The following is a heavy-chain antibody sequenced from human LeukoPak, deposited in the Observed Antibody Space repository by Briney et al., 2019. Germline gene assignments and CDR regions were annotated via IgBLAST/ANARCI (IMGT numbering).Heavy chain of an antibody. CDR1: GYTFTSYG. V-gene: IGHV1-69*04. CDR3: ARDLNRYCSGGSCYPGY. D-gene: IGHD2-15*01. CDR2: IIPILGIA. J-gene: IGHJ4*02. Sequence: ASVKVSCKASGYTFTSYGISWVRQAPGQGLEWMGRIIPILGIANYAQKFQGRVTITADKSTSTAYMELRSLRSDDTAVYYCARDLNRYCSGGSCYPGYWGQGTLVTVSS.